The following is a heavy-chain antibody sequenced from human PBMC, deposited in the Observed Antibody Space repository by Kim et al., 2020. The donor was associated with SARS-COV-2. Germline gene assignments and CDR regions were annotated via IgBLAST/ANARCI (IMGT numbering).Heavy chain of an antibody. CDR3: ASGVVAALGFDP. CDR1: GYSFTSYW. J-gene: IGHJ5*02. Sequence: GESLKISCKGSGYSFTSYWISWVRQMPGKGLEWMGRIDPSDSYTNYSPSFQGHVTISADKSISTAYLQWSSLKASDTAMYYCASGVVAALGFDPWGQGTLVTVSS. CDR2: IDPSDSYT. V-gene: IGHV5-10-1*01. D-gene: IGHD2-15*01.